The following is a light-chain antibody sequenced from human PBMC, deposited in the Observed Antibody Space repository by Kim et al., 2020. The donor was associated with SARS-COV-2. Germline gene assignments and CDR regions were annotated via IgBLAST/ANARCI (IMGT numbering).Light chain of an antibody. V-gene: IGLV1-44*01. CDR2: SNT. J-gene: IGLJ2*01. CDR3: AAWDDSLNGVV. Sequence: GPRFTLSCSAPSSTIVGNTVTWSQQHPRTAPKLLIYSNTQRPSGVPDRFSGSKSGTSASLAISGLQSEDEADYYCAAWDDSLNGVVFGGGTQLTVL. CDR1: SSTIVGNT.